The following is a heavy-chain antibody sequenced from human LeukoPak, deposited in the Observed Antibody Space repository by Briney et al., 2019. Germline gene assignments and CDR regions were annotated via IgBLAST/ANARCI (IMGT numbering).Heavy chain of an antibody. CDR1: GGTFSSYA. CDR2: IIPIFGTA. V-gene: IGHV1-69*13. J-gene: IGHJ5*02. CDR3: ARAPHYYDSSGYPRSGRNWFDP. Sequence: SVKVSCKASGGTFSSYAISWVRQAPGQGLEWMGGIIPIFGTANYAQKFQGRVTITADESTSTAYMELSSLRSEDTAVYYCARAPHYYDSSGYPRSGRNWFDPWGQGTLVTVSS. D-gene: IGHD3-22*01.